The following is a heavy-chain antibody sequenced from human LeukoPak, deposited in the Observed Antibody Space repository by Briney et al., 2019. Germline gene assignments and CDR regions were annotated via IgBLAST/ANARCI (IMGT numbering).Heavy chain of an antibody. V-gene: IGHV1-2*02. CDR3: ARGGTNAVVVITTIDY. D-gene: IGHD3-22*01. J-gene: IGHJ4*02. Sequence: VKVSCKASGYTFTGYYMHWVRQAPGQGLEWMGWINPNSGGTNYAQKFQGRITMTRDTSISTAYMELSRLRSDDTAVYYCARGGTNAVVVITTIDYWGQGTLVTVSS. CDR1: GYTFTGYY. CDR2: INPNSGGT.